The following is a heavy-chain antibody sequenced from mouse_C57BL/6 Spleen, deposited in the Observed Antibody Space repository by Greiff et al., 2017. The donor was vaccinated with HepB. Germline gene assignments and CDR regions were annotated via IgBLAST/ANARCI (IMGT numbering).Heavy chain of an antibody. V-gene: IGHV5-4*01. CDR3: AREDSSGLYYAMDY. J-gene: IGHJ4*01. CDR2: ISDGGSYT. CDR1: GFTFSSYA. D-gene: IGHD3-2*01. Sequence: EVKLVESGGGLVKPGGSLKLSCAASGFTFSSYAMSWVRQTPEKRLEWVATISDGGSYTYYPDNVKGRFTISRDNAKNNLYLQMSHLKSEDTAMYYCAREDSSGLYYAMDYWGQGTSVTVSS.